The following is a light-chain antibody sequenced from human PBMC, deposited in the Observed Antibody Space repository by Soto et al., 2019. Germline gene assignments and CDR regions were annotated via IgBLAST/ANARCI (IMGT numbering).Light chain of an antibody. Sequence: SYELTQPPSVSVSPGQTASITCSGGKLGDKYACWYQQKPGQSPVLVIYQDSTRPSGIPERFSGSSSGNTATLAISGTQAMDEADYYCQAWGSSTGVFGGGTKLTV. J-gene: IGLJ2*01. V-gene: IGLV3-1*01. CDR3: QAWGSSTGV. CDR1: KLGDKY. CDR2: QDS.